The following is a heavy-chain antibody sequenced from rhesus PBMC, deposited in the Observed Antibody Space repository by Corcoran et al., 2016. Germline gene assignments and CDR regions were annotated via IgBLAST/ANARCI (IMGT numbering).Heavy chain of an antibody. D-gene: IGHD6-43*01. CDR3: TREGAAATFGFDY. J-gene: IGHJ4*01. V-gene: IGHV1-1*01. CDR2: ISPYNGNK. CDR1: GYTFTNYY. Sequence: QVQLVQSGAEIKQPGASVKLSCKASGYTFTNYYMHWVRQAPGQGLEWIGLISPYNGNKSFDQNFQGRVTITTDTSTTTGYMELSSLRSEETAVYYCTREGAAATFGFDYWGQGVQVTVSS.